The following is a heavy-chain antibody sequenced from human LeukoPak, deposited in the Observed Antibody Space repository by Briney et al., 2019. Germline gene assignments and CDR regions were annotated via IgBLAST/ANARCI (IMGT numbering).Heavy chain of an antibody. D-gene: IGHD3-10*02. CDR1: GFTFSSYA. V-gene: IGHV3-48*03. CDR2: ISSSGSTI. CDR3: AELGITMIGGV. J-gene: IGHJ6*04. Sequence: GGSLRLSCAAPGFTFSSYAMHWVRQAPGKGPEWVSYISSSGSTIYYADSVKGRFTISRDNAKNSLYLQMNSLRAEDTAVYYCAELGITMIGGVWGKGTTVTSSS.